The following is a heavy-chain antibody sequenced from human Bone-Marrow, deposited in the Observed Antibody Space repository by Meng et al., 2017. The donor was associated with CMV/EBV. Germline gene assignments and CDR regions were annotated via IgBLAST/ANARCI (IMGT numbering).Heavy chain of an antibody. CDR3: AKDTRQVGGHDCDY. V-gene: IGHV3-30-3*01. Sequence: GESLKISCAASGFTFSSYAMHWVRQAPGKGLEWVAVISYDGSNKYYADSVKGRFTISRDNSKNTLYLQINSLRAEDTALYYCAKDTRQVGGHDCDYWGQGNLVNVAS. D-gene: IGHD3-16*01. CDR2: ISYDGSNK. J-gene: IGHJ4*02. CDR1: GFTFSSYA.